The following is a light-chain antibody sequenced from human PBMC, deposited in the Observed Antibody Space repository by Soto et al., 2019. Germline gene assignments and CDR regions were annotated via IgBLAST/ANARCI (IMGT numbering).Light chain of an antibody. CDR2: GAS. J-gene: IGKJ1*01. CDR3: EQYNNWPPWA. CDR1: QSVSSN. V-gene: IGKV3-15*01. Sequence: EIVMTQSPATLSVSPGERATLSCRASQSVSSNLAWYQQKPGRAPRLLIYGASTRVTGVPATFSGSGSRTELTLPISSLQSYDFAVYCWEQYNNWPPWAFGQGTKVEIK.